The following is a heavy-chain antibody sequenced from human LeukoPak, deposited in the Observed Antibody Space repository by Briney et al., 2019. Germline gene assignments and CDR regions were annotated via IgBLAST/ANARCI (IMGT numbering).Heavy chain of an antibody. CDR3: ARELNPTTHSSGWNSFGYYYGMDV. D-gene: IGHD6-19*01. J-gene: IGHJ6*02. CDR2: ISPNSGGT. Sequence: ASVKVSCKASGYTFTGYYMHWVRQAPGQGLEWMGWISPNSGGTNYAQKFQGRVTMTRDTSISTAYMELSRLRSDDTAVYYCARELNPTTHSSGWNSFGYYYGMDVWGQGTTVTVSS. CDR1: GYTFTGYY. V-gene: IGHV1-2*02.